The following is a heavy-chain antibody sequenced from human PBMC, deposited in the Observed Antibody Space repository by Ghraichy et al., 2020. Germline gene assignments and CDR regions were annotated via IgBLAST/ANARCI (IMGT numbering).Heavy chain of an antibody. J-gene: IGHJ6*02. CDR3: ARGEQQLVLLYYYGMDV. CDR1: GFTFSSYW. Sequence: GGSLRLSCAASGFTFSSYWMSWVRQAPGKGLEWVANIKQDGSEKYYVDSVKGRFTISRDNAKNSLYLQMNSLRAEDTAVYYCARGEQQLVLLYYYGMDVWGQGTTVTVSS. CDR2: IKQDGSEK. D-gene: IGHD6-6*01. V-gene: IGHV3-7*01.